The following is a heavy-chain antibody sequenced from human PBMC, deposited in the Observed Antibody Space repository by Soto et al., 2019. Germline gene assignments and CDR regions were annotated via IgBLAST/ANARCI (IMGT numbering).Heavy chain of an antibody. D-gene: IGHD3-10*01. V-gene: IGHV1-18*01. Sequence: QVQFVQSGAEVKEPGDSVKVSCRASGYIFTSNDITWVRPAPGQGLEWMGWIRVINGDTHYAPKFRGRVTVTRDTSTRTAYMELRSRRSDDPSVYYCARESRTWVDGVIGPGDYWGQGTLVTVSS. CDR3: ARESRTWVDGVIGPGDY. J-gene: IGHJ4*02. CDR1: GYIFTSND. CDR2: IRVINGDT.